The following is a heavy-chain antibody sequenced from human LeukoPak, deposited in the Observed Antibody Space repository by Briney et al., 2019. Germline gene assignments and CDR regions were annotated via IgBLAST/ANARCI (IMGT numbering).Heavy chain of an antibody. CDR3: ARDPGGPPGETTGFDY. J-gene: IGHJ4*02. V-gene: IGHV1-2*02. CDR2: INPNSGGT. D-gene: IGHD4-11*01. CDR1: GYTFTGYY. Sequence: ASVKVSCKASGYTFTGYYMHWVRQAPGQGLEWMGWINPNSGGTNYAQKFQGRVTMTRDTSISTAYMELSRLRSDDTAVYYCARDPGGPPGETTGFDYWGQGTLVTVSS.